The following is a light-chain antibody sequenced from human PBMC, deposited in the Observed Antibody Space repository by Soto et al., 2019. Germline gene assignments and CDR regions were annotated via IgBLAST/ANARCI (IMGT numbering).Light chain of an antibody. V-gene: IGKV1-16*02. Sequence: ASSFQSGVPSKFSGTGSGTDFTLTSSSLQPGDLATYYCQQYNNCVTSGQGTRLEIK. CDR3: QQYNNCVT. J-gene: IGKJ5*01. CDR2: AS.